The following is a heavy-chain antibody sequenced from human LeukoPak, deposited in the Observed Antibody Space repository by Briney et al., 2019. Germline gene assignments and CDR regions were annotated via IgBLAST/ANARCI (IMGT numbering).Heavy chain of an antibody. CDR2: IYYSGSS. J-gene: IGHJ4*02. CDR1: GGSISSYY. V-gene: IGHV4-59*08. Sequence: PSETLSLTCTVSGGSISSYYWSWIRQPPGKGLEWIGYIYYSGSSNYNPSLKSRVTISIDTSKNQFSLKLNSVTAADTAVYYCARHHYGDYGPLKIDYWGPGTLVTVSS. D-gene: IGHD4-17*01. CDR3: ARHHYGDYGPLKIDY.